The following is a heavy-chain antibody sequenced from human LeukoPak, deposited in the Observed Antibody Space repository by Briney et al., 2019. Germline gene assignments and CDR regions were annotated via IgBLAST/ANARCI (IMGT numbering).Heavy chain of an antibody. Sequence: SETLSLTCAVSGGSISSGGYSWSWIRQPPGKGLEWIGYMYHSGSTYYNPSLKSRVTISVDRSKNQFSLKLSSVTAADTAVYYCASGAPVVVVAAIPRWFDPWGQGTLVTVSS. D-gene: IGHD2-15*01. J-gene: IGHJ5*02. V-gene: IGHV4-30-2*01. CDR3: ASGAPVVVVAAIPRWFDP. CDR2: MYHSGST. CDR1: GGSISSGGYS.